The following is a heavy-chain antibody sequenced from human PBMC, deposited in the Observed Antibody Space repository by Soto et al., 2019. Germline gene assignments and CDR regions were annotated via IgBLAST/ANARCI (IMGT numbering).Heavy chain of an antibody. CDR2: IIPIFGTA. V-gene: IGHV1-69*06. J-gene: IGHJ6*02. CDR1: GGTFSSYA. Sequence: QVQLVQSGAEVKKPGSSVKVSCKASGGTFSSYAISWVRQAPGQGLEWMGGIIPIFGTANYAQKFQGRDTITADKSTSTAYMELSSLRSEDTAVYYCARACSTSCYTRPGSYYYYGMDVWGQGTTVTVSS. D-gene: IGHD2-2*02. CDR3: ARACSTSCYTRPGSYYYYGMDV.